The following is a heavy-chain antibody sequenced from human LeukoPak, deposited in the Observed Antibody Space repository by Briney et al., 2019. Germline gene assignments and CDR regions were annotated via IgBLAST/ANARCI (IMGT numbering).Heavy chain of an antibody. CDR1: GYTFTSYG. D-gene: IGHD3-16*01. CDR3: ARELDYVWGSYPSQD. J-gene: IGHJ4*02. V-gene: IGHV1-18*01. CDR2: ISAYNGNT. Sequence: ASVEVSCKASGYTFTSYGISWVRQAPGQGLEWMGWISAYNGNTNYAQKLQGRVTMTTDTSTSTAYMELRSLRSDDTAVYYCARELDYVWGSYPSQDWGQGTLVTVSS.